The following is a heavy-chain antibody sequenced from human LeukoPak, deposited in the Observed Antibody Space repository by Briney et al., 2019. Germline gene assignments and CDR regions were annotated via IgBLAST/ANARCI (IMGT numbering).Heavy chain of an antibody. V-gene: IGHV3-23*01. CDR1: GFTFSDYY. D-gene: IGHD3-10*01. Sequence: GSLRLSCAASGFTFSDYYMSWVRQAPGKGLEWVSAISGSGGTTYYADSVKGRFTISRDNSKNTLYLQMNSLRVEDTAVYYCAKTPTYYYASGSYYDDWGQGTLVTVSS. J-gene: IGHJ4*02. CDR3: AKTPTYYYASGSYYDD. CDR2: ISGSGGTT.